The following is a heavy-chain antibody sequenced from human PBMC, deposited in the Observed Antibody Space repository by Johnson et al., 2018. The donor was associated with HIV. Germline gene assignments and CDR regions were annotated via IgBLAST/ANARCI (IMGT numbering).Heavy chain of an antibody. D-gene: IGHD6-13*01. V-gene: IGHV3-66*02. J-gene: IGHJ3*02. CDR2: IYSGGTT. CDR1: GFSVSSNY. CDR3: ASRGREIVAAGILGAFDI. Sequence: VQLVESGGGLVQPGGSLRLSCAASGFSVSSNYMTWVRQAPGKGLAWVSVIYSGGTTWYADSVKGRFTISRDNSRDTVHLQMNSLRSEDTAVYYCASRGREIVAAGILGAFDIWGQGTMVTVSS.